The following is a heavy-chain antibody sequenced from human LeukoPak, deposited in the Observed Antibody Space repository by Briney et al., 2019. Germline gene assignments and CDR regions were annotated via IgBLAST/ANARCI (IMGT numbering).Heavy chain of an antibody. D-gene: IGHD3-9*01. CDR2: ISHSGST. CDR1: GDSISSYY. V-gene: IGHV4-59*12. Sequence: SETLSLTCTVSGDSISSYYWSWIRQPPGKGLEWIGYISHSGSTYYNPSLKSRVTISVDRSKNQFSLKVTSVTAADTAVYYCAKDPPYDILTGYYDYWGQGTLVTVSS. J-gene: IGHJ4*02. CDR3: AKDPPYDILTGYYDY.